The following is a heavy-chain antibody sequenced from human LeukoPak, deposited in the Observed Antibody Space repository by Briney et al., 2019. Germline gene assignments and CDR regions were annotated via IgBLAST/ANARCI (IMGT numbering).Heavy chain of an antibody. Sequence: SETLSLTCGVSGGSISNTNWWSWVRQPPGQGLEWIGEISLTGLTHYNPSLESRVTVSLDKSKNQLSLNLTSVTAPDTAVYYCSRENGAFSPFGYWGQGTLVTVLS. CDR2: ISLTGLT. CDR1: GGSISNTNW. D-gene: IGHD2-8*01. CDR3: SRENGAFSPFGY. J-gene: IGHJ4*02. V-gene: IGHV4-4*02.